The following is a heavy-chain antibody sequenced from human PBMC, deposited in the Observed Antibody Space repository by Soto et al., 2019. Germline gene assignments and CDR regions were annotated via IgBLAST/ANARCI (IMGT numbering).Heavy chain of an antibody. Sequence: VQLVESGGGSVEPGGSLRLSCTTAGFTFADAWMNWIRQTPGMGLEWVGRIKSKSNGETTDYAAAVKGRFTISRDDAERTVYLEMASLKTEDTGVYYCASPERWAPAAKGYWAQGVLVTVSS. CDR2: IKSKSNGETT. V-gene: IGHV3-15*07. J-gene: IGHJ4*02. CDR3: ASPERWAPAAKGY. D-gene: IGHD6-13*01. CDR1: GFTFADAW.